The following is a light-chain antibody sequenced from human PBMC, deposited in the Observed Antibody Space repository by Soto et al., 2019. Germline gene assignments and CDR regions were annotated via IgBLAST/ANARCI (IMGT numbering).Light chain of an antibody. J-gene: IGKJ1*01. CDR2: GTS. CDR1: QTVNSIY. Sequence: EIVLTQSPGTLSLSPGERATLSCRASQTVNSIYLAWYQQKPGQAPRLLIYGTSNRATGIPDRFSGSGSGTDFTLTISRPEPEDFAVYYCQQYHTSPRTFGQGTKE. CDR3: QQYHTSPRT. V-gene: IGKV3-20*01.